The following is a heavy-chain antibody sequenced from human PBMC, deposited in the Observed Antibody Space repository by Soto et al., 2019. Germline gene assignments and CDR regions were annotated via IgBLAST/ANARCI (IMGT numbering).Heavy chain of an antibody. D-gene: IGHD4-17*01. Sequence: PGGSLRVSCASSVFTFSSYSMNWVRQAPGKGLEWVSSISSSSSYIYYADSVKGRFTISRDNAKNSLYLQMNSLRAEDTAVYYCARGDYGDSTTPFDYWGQGTMVTVSS. V-gene: IGHV3-21*01. CDR2: ISSSSSYI. CDR3: ARGDYGDSTTPFDY. CDR1: VFTFSSYS. J-gene: IGHJ4*02.